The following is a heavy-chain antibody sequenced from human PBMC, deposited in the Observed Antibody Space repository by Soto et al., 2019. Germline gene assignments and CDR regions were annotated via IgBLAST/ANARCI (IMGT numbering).Heavy chain of an antibody. D-gene: IGHD3-16*01. CDR1: GFTFSSHW. CDR3: ARNIWGIDF. J-gene: IGHJ4*02. CDR2: IDTEGGTI. V-gene: IGHV3-74*01. Sequence: EVQLVESGGGLVQPGGSLTLSCAASGFTFSSHWMHWVRQAPGKGLMWVSRIDTEGGTIDYADSVEGRFTISRDNVKKMLYLQMSSLRPDDTAVYYCARNIWGIDFWGQGVLVTVSS.